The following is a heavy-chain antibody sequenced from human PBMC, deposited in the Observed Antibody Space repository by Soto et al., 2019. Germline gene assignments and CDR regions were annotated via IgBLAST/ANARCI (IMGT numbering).Heavy chain of an antibody. J-gene: IGHJ3*02. CDR3: ARCNSWYLGAFDI. Sequence: PGVSLRLSCAASGFIFSNYAMSWVRQAPGKGLEWVANIKQDGSEKYYVDSVKGRFTISRDNAKNSLYLQMNSLRAEDTAVYYCARCNSWYLGAFDIWGQGTMVTVSS. CDR1: GFIFSNYA. V-gene: IGHV3-7*05. D-gene: IGHD6-13*01. CDR2: IKQDGSEK.